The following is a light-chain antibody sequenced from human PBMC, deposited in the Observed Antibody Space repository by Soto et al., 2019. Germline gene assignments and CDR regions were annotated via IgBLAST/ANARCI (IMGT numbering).Light chain of an antibody. Sequence: EIVLTQSPGTLSLSPGEGATLSCRASQSVSSIYLAWYQQKPGQAPRLLIYGASSRATGIPDRFSGSGSGTDFTLTISRLEPEDFAVYYCHQYGSSPPYTFGQGTKLEIK. CDR2: GAS. J-gene: IGKJ2*01. CDR1: QSVSSIY. V-gene: IGKV3-20*01. CDR3: HQYGSSPPYT.